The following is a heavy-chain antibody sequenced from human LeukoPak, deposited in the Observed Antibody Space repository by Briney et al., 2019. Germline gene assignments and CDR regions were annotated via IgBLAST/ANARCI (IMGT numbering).Heavy chain of an antibody. CDR2: INSGGSTI. D-gene: IGHD3-10*01. CDR3: ASRGLTEFHYFDF. J-gene: IGHJ4*02. V-gene: IGHV3-48*03. Sequence: PGGSLRLSCAASGFTFSNYAMNWVRQAPGKGLEWISYINSGGSTIHYADSVKGRFTISRDNAKNSLSLQMNSLRAEDTAVYYCASRGLTEFHYFDFWGPGTLVTVSS. CDR1: GFTFSNYA.